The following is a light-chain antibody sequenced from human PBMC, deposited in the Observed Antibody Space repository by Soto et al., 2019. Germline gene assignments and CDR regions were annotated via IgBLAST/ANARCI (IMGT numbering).Light chain of an antibody. CDR1: VLAKKY. CDR2: KDT. V-gene: IGLV3-27*01. Sequence: SYELTQPSTVSVSPGQTARITCSGDVLAKKYARWFQQKPGQAPVVIIYKDTERPSGIPERFSGSGSGTTVTLTISRAQVEDEADYYCYSAADNVYVFGPGTKLTVL. CDR3: YSAADNVYV. J-gene: IGLJ1*01.